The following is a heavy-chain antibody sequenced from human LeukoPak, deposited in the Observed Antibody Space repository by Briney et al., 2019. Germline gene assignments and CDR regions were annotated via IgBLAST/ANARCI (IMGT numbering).Heavy chain of an antibody. Sequence: PGGSLRLSCAASGFTFGSYAMSWVRQAPGKGLEWVSVICGTGGGTYYADSVKGRFTISRDNSKNTLYLQMNSLRAEDTAVYYCAKGSSTSCYSNCDYWGQGTLVTVSS. CDR2: ICGTGGGT. V-gene: IGHV3-23*01. CDR1: GFTFGSYA. CDR3: AKGSSTSCYSNCDY. J-gene: IGHJ4*02. D-gene: IGHD2-2*01.